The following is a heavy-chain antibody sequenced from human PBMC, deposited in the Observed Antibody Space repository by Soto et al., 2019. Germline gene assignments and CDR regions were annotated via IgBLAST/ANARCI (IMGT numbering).Heavy chain of an antibody. CDR2: IYYSGST. Sequence: SETLSLTCTVSGGSISSYYWSWIRQPPGKGLEWIGYIYYSGSTNYNPSLKSRVTISVDTSKNQFSLKLSSVTAADTAVYYCARKYYDYVWGSYRYMSWFDPWGQGTLVTVPS. J-gene: IGHJ5*02. CDR1: GGSISSYY. D-gene: IGHD3-16*02. CDR3: ARKYYDYVWGSYRYMSWFDP. V-gene: IGHV4-59*01.